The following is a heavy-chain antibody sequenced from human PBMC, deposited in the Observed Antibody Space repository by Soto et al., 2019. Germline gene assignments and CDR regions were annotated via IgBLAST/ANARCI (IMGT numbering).Heavy chain of an antibody. J-gene: IGHJ4*02. CDR3: ARLAPCSGGNCYSRPLDS. CDR2: ITPSNGDT. CDR1: ADTFVNYG. V-gene: IGHV1-18*01. Sequence: QVRLLQSGAEAKKPGASVKVSCKASADTFVNYGISWVRQAPGQGPEWMGWITPSNGDTNYAQKFQGRVIMTTDTSTSTAYMEVRSLRSDDTAVYYCARLAPCSGGNCYSRPLDSWGQGTLVTVSS. D-gene: IGHD2-15*01.